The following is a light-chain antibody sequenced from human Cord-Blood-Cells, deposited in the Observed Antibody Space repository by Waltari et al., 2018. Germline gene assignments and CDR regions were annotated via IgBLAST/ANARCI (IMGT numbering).Light chain of an antibody. CDR1: SSNIGSNT. J-gene: IGLJ3*02. CDR2: SNN. CDR3: AAWDDSLNGRV. Sequence: QSVLTQPPSASGTPGQRVTISCSGSSSNIGSNTVNWYQQLPGTAPKHLIYSNNQRPPGVRDRFYGSKSGTSASLAISGLQSEDEADYYCAAWDDSLNGRVFGGGTKLTVL. V-gene: IGLV1-44*01.